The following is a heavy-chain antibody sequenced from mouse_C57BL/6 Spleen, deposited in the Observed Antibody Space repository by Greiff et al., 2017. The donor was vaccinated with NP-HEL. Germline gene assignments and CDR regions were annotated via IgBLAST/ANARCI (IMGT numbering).Heavy chain of an antibody. CDR1: GYTFTSYW. D-gene: IGHD2-4*01. J-gene: IGHJ2*01. V-gene: IGHV1-50*01. CDR3: ARSTMITPPLYYFDY. Sequence: VQLQQPGAELVKPGASVKLSCKASGYTFTSYWMQWVKPRPGQGLEWIGEIDPSDSYTNYNQKFKGKATLTVYTSSSTAYMQLRSLTSEDSAVYYCARSTMITPPLYYFDYWGQGTTLTVSS. CDR2: IDPSDSYT.